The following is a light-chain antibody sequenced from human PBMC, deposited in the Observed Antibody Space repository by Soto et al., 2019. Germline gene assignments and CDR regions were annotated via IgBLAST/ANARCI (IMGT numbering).Light chain of an antibody. CDR3: SSYTSNSTLV. Sequence: QSVLTQPASVSGSPGQSITISCTGTSSDVGGYNYVSWYQQHPGKAPKLMIYDVSNQPSGVSNRFSGSKSGNTASLTISGLQAEDETDYYCSSYTSNSTLVFGGGTKVTVL. V-gene: IGLV2-14*01. CDR1: SSDVGGYNY. J-gene: IGLJ2*01. CDR2: DVS.